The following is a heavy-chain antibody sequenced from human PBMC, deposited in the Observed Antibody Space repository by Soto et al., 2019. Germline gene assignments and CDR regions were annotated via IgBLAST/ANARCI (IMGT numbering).Heavy chain of an antibody. CDR1: GGTFSSYA. CDR3: ARSQGSSTSLELYYYYYYGMDV. J-gene: IGHJ6*02. CDR2: IIPISGTA. V-gene: IGHV1-69*01. Sequence: QVQLVQSEAEVKKPGSSVKVSCKASGGTFSSYAISWVRQAPGQGLEWMGGIIPISGTANYAQKFQGRVTITADESTSTAYMELSSLRSEDTAVYYCARSQGSSTSLELYYYYYYGMDVWGQGTTVTVSS. D-gene: IGHD2-2*01.